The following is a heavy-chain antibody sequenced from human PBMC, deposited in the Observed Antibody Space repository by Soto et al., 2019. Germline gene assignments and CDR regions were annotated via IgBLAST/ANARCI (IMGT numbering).Heavy chain of an antibody. V-gene: IGHV1-3*01. CDR2: ISGGNGNT. Sequence: QVHLVQSGAEVKKPGASVKDSCKASGYTFTNSAMHWVRQAPGQRLEWMGWISGGNGNTKYSPKLQDRVTITRDTSASTADMELSSLTYEDTALYYVARDGVAAGNINFDFWGKGTLVTVSS. CDR1: GYTFTNSA. J-gene: IGHJ4*02. CDR3: ARDGVAAGNINFDF. D-gene: IGHD6-19*01.